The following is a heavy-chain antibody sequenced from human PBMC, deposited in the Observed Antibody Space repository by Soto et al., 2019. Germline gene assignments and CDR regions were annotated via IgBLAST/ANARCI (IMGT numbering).Heavy chain of an antibody. Sequence: QVQLVQSGAEVKKPGASVKVSCKASGYTFTSYDINWVRQATGQGLEWMGWMNPNSGNTGYAQKFQGIVTITRNTSLSAAYMGLSSLSSEDTAVYYCAREMTSRCMDVWGQGTTVTVPS. V-gene: IGHV1-8*01. J-gene: IGHJ6*02. D-gene: IGHD4-17*01. CDR2: MNPNSGNT. CDR1: GYTFTSYD. CDR3: AREMTSRCMDV.